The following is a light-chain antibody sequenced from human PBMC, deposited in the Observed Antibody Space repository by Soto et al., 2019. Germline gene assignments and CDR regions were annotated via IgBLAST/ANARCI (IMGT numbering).Light chain of an antibody. CDR1: HSLVFGDGNIY. CDR2: KVS. V-gene: IGKV2-30*01. J-gene: IGKJ1*01. Sequence: DVVLTQSPLSLPVALGQPASISCRSSHSLVFGDGNIYLNWFQQRPGQSPRGLIYKVSNRDSGVPDRFSXSGXXXXFTLKISRVEAEDVGVYYGMQGSRWMWAFGQGTKVEIK. CDR3: MQGSRWMWA.